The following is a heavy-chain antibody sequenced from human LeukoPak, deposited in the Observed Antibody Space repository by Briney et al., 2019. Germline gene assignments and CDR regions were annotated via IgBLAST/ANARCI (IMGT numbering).Heavy chain of an antibody. V-gene: IGHV4-61*02. Sequence: PSQTLSLTCTVSDDSISSNNYYWSWIRQPAGKGLEWIGRISTSGYTNYSPSLESRLTISVDTSNNQISLKLSSVTATDTAVYFCARGDFAIGFFDFWGQGTLVTVSS. CDR2: ISTSGYT. CDR3: ARGDFAIGFFDF. CDR1: DDSISSNNYY. J-gene: IGHJ4*02. D-gene: IGHD2-2*03.